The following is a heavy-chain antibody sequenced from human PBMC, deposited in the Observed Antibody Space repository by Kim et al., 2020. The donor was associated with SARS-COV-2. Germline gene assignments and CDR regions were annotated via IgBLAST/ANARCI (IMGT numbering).Heavy chain of an antibody. CDR3: ARDWLPDY. D-gene: IGHD5-12*01. J-gene: IGHJ4*02. CDR2: SSYI. Sequence: SSYIYYADSVKGRFTISRDNAKNSRYLQMNSLRAEGTAVYYCARDWLPDYWGQGTLVTVSS. V-gene: IGHV3-21*01.